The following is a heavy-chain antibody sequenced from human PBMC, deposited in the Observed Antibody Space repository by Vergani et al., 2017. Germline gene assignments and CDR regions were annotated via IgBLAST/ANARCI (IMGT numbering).Heavy chain of an antibody. J-gene: IGHJ6*02. V-gene: IGHV4-59*01. D-gene: IGHD1-26*01. CDR3: ARVIRSITSGSYSYYYYDVMDV. CDR2: IYYSGST. Sequence: QVQLQESGPGLVKPSETLSLTCTVSGCSISSYYWSWIRPPPGKGLEWIGYIYYSGSTNYNPSLKSRDTISVNTSRNQFSLKRSSVTAADTTVYYCARVIRSITSGSYSYYYYDVMDVWGQGTTVTVSS. CDR1: GCSISSYY.